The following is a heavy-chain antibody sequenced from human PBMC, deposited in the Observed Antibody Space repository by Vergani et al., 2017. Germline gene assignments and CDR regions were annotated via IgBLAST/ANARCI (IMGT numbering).Heavy chain of an antibody. D-gene: IGHD5-18*01. CDR2: IYYSGST. Sequence: QLQESGPGLVKPSETLSLTCTVSGGSISSSSYYWSWIRQPPGKGLEWIGYIYYSGSTYYNPSLKSRVTISVDTPKNQFSLKLSSVTAADTAVYYCARGRGYSYGPLDYWGQGTLVTVSS. J-gene: IGHJ4*02. CDR3: ARGRGYSYGPLDY. CDR1: GGSISSSSYY. V-gene: IGHV4-30-4*08.